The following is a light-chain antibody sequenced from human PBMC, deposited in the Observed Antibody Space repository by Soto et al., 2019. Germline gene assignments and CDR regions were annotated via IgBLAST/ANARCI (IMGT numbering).Light chain of an antibody. CDR1: SNDFGGYNY. J-gene: IGLJ1*01. Sequence: QSALTQPPSASGSPGQSVTISCTGTSNDFGGYNYVSWYQQHPGKAPKLIIFEVSDRPSGVPDRFSGSKSGSTASLNVTGLQAEDEADYYCSSYGGSNDVFGTGTKLTVL. V-gene: IGLV2-8*01. CDR2: EVS. CDR3: SSYGGSNDV.